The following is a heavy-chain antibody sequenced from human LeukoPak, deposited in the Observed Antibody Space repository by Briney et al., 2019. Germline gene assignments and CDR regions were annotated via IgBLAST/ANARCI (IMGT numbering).Heavy chain of an antibody. V-gene: IGHV1-8*01. CDR1: GYTFTSYD. Sequence: ASVKVSCKASGYTFTSYDINWVRQATGHGLEWMGWMNPNSGNTGYAQKFQGRVTMPRNTSISTAYMELSSLRSEDTAVYYCARGPRIAVAGTGGYYFDYWGQGTLVTVSS. CDR3: ARGPRIAVAGTGGYYFDY. J-gene: IGHJ4*02. D-gene: IGHD6-19*01. CDR2: MNPNSGNT.